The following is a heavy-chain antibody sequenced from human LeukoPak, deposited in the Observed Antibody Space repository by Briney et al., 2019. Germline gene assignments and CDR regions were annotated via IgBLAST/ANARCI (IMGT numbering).Heavy chain of an antibody. Sequence: HGGSLRLSCAASGFTFSSYWMXXXXQAPGKGLVWVSRINGDGSSTTYADSVKGRFTXSRDSAKNTLYLQMNSLRAEDTAVYYCARVDDSSGFDYWGQGTLVTVSS. J-gene: IGHJ4*02. CDR3: ARVDDSSGFDY. CDR1: GFTFSSYW. D-gene: IGHD3-22*01. V-gene: IGHV3-74*01. CDR2: INGDGSST.